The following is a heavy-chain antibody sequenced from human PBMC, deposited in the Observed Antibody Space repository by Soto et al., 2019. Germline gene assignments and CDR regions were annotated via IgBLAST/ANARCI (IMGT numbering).Heavy chain of an antibody. D-gene: IGHD1-26*01. Sequence: GSLRLSCAASGFTFSNAWMSWVRQAPGKGLEWVGRIKSKTDGGTTDYAAPVKGRFTISRDDSKNTLYLQMNSLKTEDTAVYYCAKGLPGGGSFLDYWGQGTLVTVSS. J-gene: IGHJ4*02. CDR1: GFTFSNAW. V-gene: IGHV3-15*01. CDR3: AKGLPGGGSFLDY. CDR2: IKSKTDGGTT.